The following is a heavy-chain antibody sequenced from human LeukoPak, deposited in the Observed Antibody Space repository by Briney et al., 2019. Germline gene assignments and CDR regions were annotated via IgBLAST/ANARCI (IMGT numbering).Heavy chain of an antibody. CDR2: IIPIFGTA. CDR1: GGTFSSYA. CDR3: ARGDSGWYNWLDP. V-gene: IGHV1-69*13. Sequence: SVKVSCKASGGTFSSYAISWVRQAPGQGLEWMGGIIPIFGTANYTQKFQGRVTITADESTSTAYMELSSLRSEDTAVYYCARGDSGWYNWLDPWGQGTLVTVSS. D-gene: IGHD6-19*01. J-gene: IGHJ5*02.